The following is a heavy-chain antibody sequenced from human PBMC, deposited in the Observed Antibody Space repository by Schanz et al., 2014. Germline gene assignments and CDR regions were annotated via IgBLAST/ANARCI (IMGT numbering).Heavy chain of an antibody. CDR3: ARRITGPHHNPYYHGMDV. J-gene: IGHJ6*02. D-gene: IGHD1-20*01. CDR1: GFTFSSYA. V-gene: IGHV3-23*01. Sequence: EVQLLESGGGLVQPGGSLRLSCAASGFTFSSYAMSWVRQAPGKGLEWVSAISGSGETTYYADSVKGRFTISRDNSKNALYLQMNSLRAEDTAVYYCARRITGPHHNPYYHGMDVWGQGTTVTVSS. CDR2: ISGSGETT.